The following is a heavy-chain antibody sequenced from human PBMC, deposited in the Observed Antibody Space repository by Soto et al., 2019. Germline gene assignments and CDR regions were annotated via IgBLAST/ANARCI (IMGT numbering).Heavy chain of an antibody. V-gene: IGHV4-34*01. D-gene: IGHD4-17*01. CDR1: GGSFSGYY. Sequence: KPSETLSLTCAVYGGSFSGYYWSWIRQPPGKGLEWIGEINHSGSTNYNPSLKSRVTISVDTSKNQFSLKLSSVTAADTAVYYCARGLPTTPVYFFDYWGQGTLVTAPQ. J-gene: IGHJ4*02. CDR2: INHSGST. CDR3: ARGLPTTPVYFFDY.